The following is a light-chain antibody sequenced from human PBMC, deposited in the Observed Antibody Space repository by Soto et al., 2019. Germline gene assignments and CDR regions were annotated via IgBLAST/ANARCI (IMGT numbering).Light chain of an antibody. CDR2: DAS. CDR3: QQRSNWPFT. Sequence: EIVLTQSPATLSLSPREIATLSCRASQSVSSYLAWYQQKPGQAPRLLIYDASNRATGIPARFSGSGSGTDFTLNISGLGPEDFAVYYCQQRSNWPFTCGQGTLLEIK. J-gene: IGKJ5*01. V-gene: IGKV3-11*01. CDR1: QSVSSY.